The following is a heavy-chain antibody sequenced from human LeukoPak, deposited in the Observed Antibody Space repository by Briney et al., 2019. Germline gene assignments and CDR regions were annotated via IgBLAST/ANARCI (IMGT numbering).Heavy chain of an antibody. J-gene: IGHJ4*01. CDR2: IYYSGST. CDR1: GGSISSSSYY. Sequence: PSETLSLTCTVSGGSISSSSYYWGWIRQPPGKGLEYIGRIYYSGSTYYNPSLTSRVTISVDMSKNQFSLKLSSVTAADTAVYYCARQYHTTMASFDSWGQGTLVTVSS. V-gene: IGHV4-39*01. D-gene: IGHD5-18*01. CDR3: ARQYHTTMASFDS.